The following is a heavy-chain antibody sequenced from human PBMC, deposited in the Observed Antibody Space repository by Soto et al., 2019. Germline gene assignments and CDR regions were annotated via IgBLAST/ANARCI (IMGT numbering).Heavy chain of an antibody. J-gene: IGHJ4*02. CDR3: ARVAVAGTRVDY. CDR2: IYHSGST. V-gene: IGHV4-39*07. Sequence: SETLSLTCTVSGGSIRSSSYYWGWIRQPPGKGLEWIGSIYHSGSTNYNPSLKSRVTISVDKSKNQFSLKLSSVTAADTAVYYCARVAVAGTRVDYWGQGTLVTVSS. CDR1: GGSIRSSSYY. D-gene: IGHD6-19*01.